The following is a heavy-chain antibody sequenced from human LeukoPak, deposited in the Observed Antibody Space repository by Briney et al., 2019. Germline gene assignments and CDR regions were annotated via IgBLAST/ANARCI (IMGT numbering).Heavy chain of an antibody. CDR2: INRSGST. CDR3: ARGGFYCGDDCYVDY. V-gene: IGHV4-34*01. D-gene: IGHD2-21*02. Sequence: SEALSLTCAVYGGSLSYYYWSWIRQPPEKGLEWIGEINRSGSTNYNPSLKSRVSISVDTSKNQFSLKLSSVTAADTAVYYCARGGFYCGDDCYVDYWGQGTLVTVSS. J-gene: IGHJ4*02. CDR1: GGSLSYYY.